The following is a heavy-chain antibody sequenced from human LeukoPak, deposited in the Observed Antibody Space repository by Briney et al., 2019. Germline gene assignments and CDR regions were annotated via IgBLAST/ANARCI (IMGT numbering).Heavy chain of an antibody. V-gene: IGHV3-7*01. CDR3: ARTTNRILEWLLFYYYYYYMDV. CDR2: IKQDGSEK. CDR1: GFTFSSYW. J-gene: IGHJ6*03. D-gene: IGHD3-3*01. Sequence: QAGGSLRLSCAASGFTFSSYWMSWVRQAPGKGLEWVANIKQDGSEKYYVDSVKGRFTISRDNAKNSLYLQMNSLRAEDTAVYYCARTTNRILEWLLFYYYYYYMDVWGKGTTVTVSS.